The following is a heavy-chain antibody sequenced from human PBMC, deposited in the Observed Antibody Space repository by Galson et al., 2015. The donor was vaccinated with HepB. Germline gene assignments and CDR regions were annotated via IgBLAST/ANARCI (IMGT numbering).Heavy chain of an antibody. D-gene: IGHD3-3*01. CDR3: AAGRYDFWSADNYGMDV. CDR2: IVVGSGNT. V-gene: IGHV1-58*02. Sequence: SVKVSYKASGFTFTSSAMQWVRQARGQRLVWIGWIVVGSGNTNYAQKFQERVTITRDMSTSTAYMELSSLRSEDTAVYYCAAGRYDFWSADNYGMDVWGQGTTVTVSS. CDR1: GFTFTSSA. J-gene: IGHJ6*02.